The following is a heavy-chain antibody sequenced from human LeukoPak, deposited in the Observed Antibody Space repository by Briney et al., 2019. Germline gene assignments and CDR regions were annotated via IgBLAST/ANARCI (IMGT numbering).Heavy chain of an antibody. D-gene: IGHD3-22*01. CDR3: ARGAQQYYDSSGYP. J-gene: IGHJ2*01. CDR1: GGSISSGGYS. V-gene: IGHV4-30-2*01. Sequence: PSETLSLTCAVSGGSISSGGYSWSWIRQPPGKGLEWIGYIYHSGSTYYNPSLKSRVTISVDRSKNQFSLKLSSVTAADTAVYYCARGAQQYYDSSGYPWGRGTLVTVSS. CDR2: IYHSGST.